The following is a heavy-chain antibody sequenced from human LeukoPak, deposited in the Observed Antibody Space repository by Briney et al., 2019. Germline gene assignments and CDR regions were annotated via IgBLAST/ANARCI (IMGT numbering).Heavy chain of an antibody. V-gene: IGHV1-69*13. CDR1: GGTFSSYA. J-gene: IGHJ4*02. CDR3: ARAAMEYSSSSHLDY. CDR2: IIPIFGTA. Sequence: SVKVSCKASGGTFSSYAISWVRQAPGQGLEWMGGIIPIFGTANYAQKFQGRVTITADESTSTAYMELSSLRSEDTAVYYCARAAMEYSSSSHLDYWGQGTLVTVSS. D-gene: IGHD6-6*01.